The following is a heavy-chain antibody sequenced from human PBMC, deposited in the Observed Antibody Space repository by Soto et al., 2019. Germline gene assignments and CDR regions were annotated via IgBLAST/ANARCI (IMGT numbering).Heavy chain of an antibody. J-gene: IGHJ5*02. CDR2: INPNSGGT. CDR3: ARCIAARAFDP. CDR1: GYTFTGYS. V-gene: IGHV1-2*02. D-gene: IGHD6-6*01. Sequence: ASVKVSCKASGYTFTGYSMHWVRQAPGQGLEWMGWINPNSGGTNYAQKFQSRVTMTRDTSISTAYMELSRLRSDDTAVYYCARCIAARAFDPWGQGTLVTVSS.